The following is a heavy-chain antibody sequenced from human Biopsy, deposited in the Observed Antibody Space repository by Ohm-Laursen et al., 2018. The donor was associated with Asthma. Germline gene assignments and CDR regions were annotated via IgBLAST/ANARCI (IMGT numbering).Heavy chain of an antibody. V-gene: IGHV1-69*01. CDR1: GYTFTSYY. J-gene: IGHJ6*02. CDR2: LIPVLGTP. Sequence: ESSVKVSCKASGYTFTSYYMHWVRQAPGRGLEWMGGLIPVLGTPDHAQMFEGRVTITADESTSTAYMELSSLSSEDTAVYYCARGYSGSDRIVYYYSGLEVWGQGTTVTVSS. D-gene: IGHD5-12*01. CDR3: ARGYSGSDRIVYYYSGLEV.